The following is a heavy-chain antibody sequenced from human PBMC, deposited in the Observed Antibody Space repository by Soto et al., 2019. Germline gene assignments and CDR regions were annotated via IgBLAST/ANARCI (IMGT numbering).Heavy chain of an antibody. J-gene: IGHJ4*02. D-gene: IGHD3-3*01. CDR1: GFTFSNDW. CDR2: INHEGSEK. V-gene: IGHV3-7*03. Sequence: EVQLVESGGGLVHPGGSLGLSCAASGFTFSNDWMSWVRQAPGKGLEWVATINHEGSEKYYVDSVKGRFTISRDNAKSSVYLQMDSLRPEDTAVYYCARFHKSGWFQIFDYWGLGNLVTVSS. CDR3: ARFHKSGWFQIFDY.